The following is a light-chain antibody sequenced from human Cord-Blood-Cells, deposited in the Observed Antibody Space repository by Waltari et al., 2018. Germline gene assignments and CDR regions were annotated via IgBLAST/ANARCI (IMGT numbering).Light chain of an antibody. V-gene: IGKV1-39*01. CDR2: AAS. CDR1: QSISSY. J-gene: IGKJ2*01. CDR3: QQSYSTPYMYT. Sequence: DIQMTQSPSSLSASVGDRVTITCRASQSISSYLNWYQQKPGKAPKLLIYAASSLQSGVPSRFSGSRSGTDFTPTISSLQPEDFATYYCQQSYSTPYMYTFGQGTKLEIK.